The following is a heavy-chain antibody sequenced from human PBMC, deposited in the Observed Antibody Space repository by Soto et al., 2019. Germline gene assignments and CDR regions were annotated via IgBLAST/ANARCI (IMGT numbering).Heavy chain of an antibody. J-gene: IGHJ5*02. Sequence: VASVKVSCKASGYTFTSYGISWVRQAPGQGLEWMGWISAYNGNTNYAQKLQGRVTLTTDTSTSTAYMELRSLRSDDTAVYYCAKEKISTSCCNWFDPWGQGTLVTVSS. CDR3: AKEKISTSCCNWFDP. D-gene: IGHD2-2*01. V-gene: IGHV1-18*01. CDR2: ISAYNGNT. CDR1: GYTFTSYG.